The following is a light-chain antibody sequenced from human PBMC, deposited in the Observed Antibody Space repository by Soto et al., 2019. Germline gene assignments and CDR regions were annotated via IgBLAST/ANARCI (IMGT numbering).Light chain of an antibody. CDR3: SSYAGAVV. V-gene: IGLV2-23*01. J-gene: IGLJ2*01. CDR2: EGS. Sequence: QSALTQPASVSGSPGQSITLSCTRTSSGVENYNLVSLYQHRPGKAPKLIIYEGSQRPSGVSDRFSGSKSGNTASLTISGLRAEDEADYYCSSYAGAVVFGGGTKLTVL. CDR1: SSGVENYNL.